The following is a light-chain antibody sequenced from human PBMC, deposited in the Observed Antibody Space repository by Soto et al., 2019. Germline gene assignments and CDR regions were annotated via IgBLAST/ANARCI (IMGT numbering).Light chain of an antibody. CDR1: QSVTGSA. Sequence: EIGLPQSPGPLSLSPGERATLSCRASQSVTGSALAWYQQRPGQAPRLLIYRASNRVTGIPDRFSGGGSGTDVTLNISRLEPEDFAVYFCQQYGVSPVTFAQRTNVEIK. J-gene: IGKJ1*01. CDR3: QQYGVSPVT. CDR2: RAS. V-gene: IGKV3-20*01.